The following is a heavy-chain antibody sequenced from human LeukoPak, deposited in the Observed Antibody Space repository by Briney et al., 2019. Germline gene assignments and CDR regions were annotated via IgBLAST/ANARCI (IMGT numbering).Heavy chain of an antibody. J-gene: IGHJ3*02. CDR1: GFTFSSYE. CDR3: ASTRDLLSGDAFDI. D-gene: IGHD3-10*01. V-gene: IGHV3-48*03. Sequence: GGSLRLSCAASGFTFSSYEMNWVRQAPGKGLEWVSYISSSGSTIYYADSVKGRFTISRDNAKNSLYLQMNSLRAEDTAVYYCASTRDLLSGDAFDIWGQGTMVTVSS. CDR2: ISSSGSTI.